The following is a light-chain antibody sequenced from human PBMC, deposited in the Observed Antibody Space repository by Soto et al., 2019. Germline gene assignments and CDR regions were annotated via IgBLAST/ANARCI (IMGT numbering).Light chain of an antibody. CDR2: DNN. Sequence: QSVLTQPPSVSAAPGQKVTISCSGSSSNIGNNYVSWYQQLPGTAPKLLIYDNNKRPSGIPDRFSGSKSGTSATLGITGLQTGDEADYYCGTWDSSLSAYVVFGGGTKRPS. J-gene: IGLJ2*01. CDR3: GTWDSSLSAYVV. CDR1: SSNIGNNY. V-gene: IGLV1-51*01.